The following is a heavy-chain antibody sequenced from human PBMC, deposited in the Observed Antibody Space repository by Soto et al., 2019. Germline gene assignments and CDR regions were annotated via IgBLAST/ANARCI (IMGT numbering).Heavy chain of an antibody. CDR2: ISGSGAGT. D-gene: IGHD6-19*01. V-gene: IGHV3-23*01. J-gene: IGHJ4*02. CDR3: AKEALTVAGNNFDS. Sequence: ELELLESGGGLVQPGGSLRLSYAASGFTVTTYAMGWVRQAPGKGLEWVSSISGSGAGTLYADSVKGRFTISRDNAKKRVYLQMNGLRADDTAVYYCAKEALTVAGNNFDSWGQGTLVTVSS. CDR1: GFTVTTYA.